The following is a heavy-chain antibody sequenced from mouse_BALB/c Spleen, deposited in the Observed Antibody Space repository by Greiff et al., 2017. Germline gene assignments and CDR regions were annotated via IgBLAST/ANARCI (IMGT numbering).Heavy chain of an antibody. Sequence: VQLQQSGAELARPGASVKMSCKASGYTFTSYTMHWVKQRPGQGLEWIGYINPSSGYTNYNQKFKDKATLTADKSSSTAYMQLSSLTSEDSAVYYCVRGLGLRYYYAMDYWGQGTSVTVSS. CDR2: INPSSGYT. J-gene: IGHJ4*01. V-gene: IGHV1-4*01. CDR1: GYTFTSYT. CDR3: VRGLGLRYYYAMDY. D-gene: IGHD3-1*01.